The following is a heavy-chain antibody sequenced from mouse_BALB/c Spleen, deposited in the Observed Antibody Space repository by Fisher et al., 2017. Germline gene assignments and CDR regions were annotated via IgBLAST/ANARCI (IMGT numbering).Heavy chain of an antibody. V-gene: IGHV1-87*01. CDR3: ARSGGMDY. Sequence: KFKGKATLTADKSSSTAYMQLSSLASEDSAVYYCARSGGMDYWGQGTSVTVSS. D-gene: IGHD3-2*02. J-gene: IGHJ4*01.